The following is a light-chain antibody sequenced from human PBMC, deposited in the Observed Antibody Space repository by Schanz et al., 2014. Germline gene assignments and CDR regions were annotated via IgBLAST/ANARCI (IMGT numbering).Light chain of an antibody. CDR1: QTIFSSD. Sequence: EIVLTQSPATLSLSPGERATLSCRASQTIFSSDLAWYQRKPGQAPRLLIHDISNRATGIPARFSGSGSGTDFTLTISSLEAEDVAVYYCKQRSNWPLTFGGGTKVAIK. J-gene: IGKJ4*01. V-gene: IGKV3-11*01. CDR2: DIS. CDR3: KQRSNWPLT.